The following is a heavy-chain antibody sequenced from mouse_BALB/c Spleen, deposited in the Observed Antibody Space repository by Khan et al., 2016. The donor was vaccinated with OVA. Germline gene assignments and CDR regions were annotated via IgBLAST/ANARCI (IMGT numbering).Heavy chain of an antibody. V-gene: IGHV5-17*02. CDR3: ATSYFYGYYFDY. J-gene: IGHJ2*01. D-gene: IGHD1-1*01. CDR1: GFTFTSYG. Sequence: EVQLLETGGGLVQSGGSRKLSCAASGFTFTSYGMHWIRQAPEKGLEWVAYISSDSSTIYYADTVKGRFTISRDNPKNTLFLQMTSLRSGDTAMYFCATSYFYGYYFDYWGQGTTLTVSS. CDR2: ISSDSSTI.